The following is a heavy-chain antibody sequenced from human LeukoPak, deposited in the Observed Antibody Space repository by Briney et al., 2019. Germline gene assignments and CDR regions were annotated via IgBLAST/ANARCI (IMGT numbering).Heavy chain of an antibody. CDR1: GGTISTSSYY. V-gene: IGHV4-39*07. CDR2: VYYSGST. J-gene: IGHJ4*02. CDR3: ARAPSGVSFDY. D-gene: IGHD1-26*01. Sequence: SETLSLTCTVSGGTISTSSYYFAWIRQPPGKGLEWIGSVYYSGSTYYHPSLKSRVTISIDTSKNQFSLNLNSVTAADTAVYYCARAPSGVSFDYWGQGALVTVSS.